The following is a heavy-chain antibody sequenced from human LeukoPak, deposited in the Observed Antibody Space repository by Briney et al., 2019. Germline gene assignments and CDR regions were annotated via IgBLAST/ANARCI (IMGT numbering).Heavy chain of an antibody. J-gene: IGHJ3*01. CDR1: GGSISTSSYY. Sequence: KASETLPLTCTVSGGSISTSSYYWGWIRQPPGKGLEWIGSMYYGGSAYHNPSLKSRVTISVDTSKNQVSLKLSSVTAADTAMYYCARTNYYDSQGGAFDFWGQGTMVTVSS. D-gene: IGHD3-22*01. CDR2: MYYGGSA. V-gene: IGHV4-39*01. CDR3: ARTNYYDSQGGAFDF.